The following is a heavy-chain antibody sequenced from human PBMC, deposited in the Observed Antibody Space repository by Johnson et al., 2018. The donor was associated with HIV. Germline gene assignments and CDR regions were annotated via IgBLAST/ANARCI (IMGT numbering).Heavy chain of an antibody. J-gene: IGHJ3*02. D-gene: IGHD5-18*01. CDR3: AKGRSPRIQLRTWAFDI. V-gene: IGHV3-7*01. CDR2: ITLDGSEK. Sequence: VQLVESGGGLVKPGGSLRLSCAASGFTFSSYWMSWVRQAPGKGLEWVANITLDGSEKYYVDSVRGRFTISRDNAKNSLYLQMNSLRAEDTAVYYCAKGRSPRIQLRTWAFDIWGQGTMVIVSS. CDR1: GFTFSSYW.